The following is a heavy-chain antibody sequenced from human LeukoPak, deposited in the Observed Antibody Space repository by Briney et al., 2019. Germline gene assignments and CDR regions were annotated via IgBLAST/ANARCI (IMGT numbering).Heavy chain of an antibody. V-gene: IGHV4-4*07. CDR2: IYTSGST. Sequence: PSETLSLTCTVSGGSFSSYYWSWIRQPPGKGLEWIGRIYTSGSTNYNPSLKSRVTMSVDTSKNQSSLKLSSVTAADTAVYYCARDPRGNWFDPWGQETLVTVSS. CDR1: GGSFSSYY. D-gene: IGHD3-10*01. J-gene: IGHJ5*02. CDR3: ARDPRGNWFDP.